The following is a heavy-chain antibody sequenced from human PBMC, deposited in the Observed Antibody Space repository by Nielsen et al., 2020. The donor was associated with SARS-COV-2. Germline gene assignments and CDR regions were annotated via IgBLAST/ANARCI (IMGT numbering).Heavy chain of an antibody. D-gene: IGHD5-24*01. V-gene: IGHV4-61*01. CDR2: VYYSGST. J-gene: IGHJ4*02. CDR3: VRIDMATISVDY. Sequence: SETLSLTCTVSRDSVSSGSYYWGWIRQPPGKGLEWIGFVYYSGSTNYNSSLKSRITMSVDTSKNQFSLKVSSVTAADTAVYYCVRIDMATISVDYWGRGTLVTVSS. CDR1: RDSVSSGSYY.